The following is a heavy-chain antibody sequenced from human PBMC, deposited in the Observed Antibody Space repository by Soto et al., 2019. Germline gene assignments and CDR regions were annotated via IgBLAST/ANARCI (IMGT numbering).Heavy chain of an antibody. Sequence: PXGILSLTCTVSGGSVSSGSDYWSWIRQPPGKGLEWIGYIYYSGSTNYNPSLKSRVTISVDTSKDQFSLKLSSVTAADTAVYYCARDGSGLYCSGGSCYLGGMDVWGQGTTVTVSS. D-gene: IGHD2-15*01. CDR2: IYYSGST. CDR3: ARDGSGLYCSGGSCYLGGMDV. J-gene: IGHJ6*02. CDR1: GGSVSSGSDY. V-gene: IGHV4-61*01.